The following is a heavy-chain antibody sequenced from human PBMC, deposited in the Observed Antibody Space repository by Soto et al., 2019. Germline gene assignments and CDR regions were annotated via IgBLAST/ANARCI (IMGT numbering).Heavy chain of an antibody. CDR3: ARGNDWKSSTFDI. V-gene: IGHV4-59*11. CDR1: GGSLTDHY. J-gene: IGHJ3*02. CDR2: VYYSGGT. Sequence: QVQLQESGPGLVKPSETLSLTCTVAGGSLTDHYWNWFRQSSGTGLHWIGYVYYSGGTNYNPSLKSRVTMSVDTSKNQFSLNLRSVTAADTAVYYCARGNDWKSSTFDIWGQGTMVSVSS. D-gene: IGHD2-21*01.